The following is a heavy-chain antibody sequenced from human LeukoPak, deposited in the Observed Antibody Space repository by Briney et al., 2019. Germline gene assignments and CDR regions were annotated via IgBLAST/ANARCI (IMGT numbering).Heavy chain of an antibody. CDR1: GGTFSSYA. D-gene: IGHD2-2*01. CDR3: AREAVNKYQLLYFDY. J-gene: IGHJ4*02. V-gene: IGHV1-69*05. Sequence: SVKVSCKASGGTFSSYAISWVRQAPGQGLEWMGGIIPIFGTANYAQKFQGRVTITTDESTSTAYMELSSLRSEDTAVYNCAREAVNKYQLLYFDYWGQGTLVTVSS. CDR2: IIPIFGTA.